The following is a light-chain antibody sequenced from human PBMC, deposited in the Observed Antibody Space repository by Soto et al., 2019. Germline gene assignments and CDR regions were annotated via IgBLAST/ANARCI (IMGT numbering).Light chain of an antibody. CDR1: QSIGSW. CDR2: DAS. CDR3: QQYNSYSPT. Sequence: DIQMTQSPSTLSASVGDRVTITCRASQSIGSWLAWYQQKPGKAPKLLIYDASSLESGVPSRFSASGSGTEFTLTISSLQPDDFATYYCQQYNSYSPTFGQGTKVDIK. J-gene: IGKJ1*01. V-gene: IGKV1-5*01.